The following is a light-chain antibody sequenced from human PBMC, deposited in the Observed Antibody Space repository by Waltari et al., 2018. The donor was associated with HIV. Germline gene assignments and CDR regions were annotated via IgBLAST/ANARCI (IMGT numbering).Light chain of an antibody. Sequence: DIQLTQSPPSLSASPGDSVTITCRASQDIDIYLGWFQQKAGQAPRPLISGTSTLRTGVPSRFRGSSSAADFTLNISRLEPDDFGTYFCHQYHSYPITFGRG. J-gene: IGKJ4*02. CDR3: HQYHSYPIT. V-gene: IGKV1-16*01. CDR1: QDIDIY. CDR2: GTS.